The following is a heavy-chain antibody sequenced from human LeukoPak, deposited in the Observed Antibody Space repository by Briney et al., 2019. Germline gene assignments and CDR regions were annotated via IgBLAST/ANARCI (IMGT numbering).Heavy chain of an antibody. J-gene: IGHJ4*02. D-gene: IGHD2-15*01. V-gene: IGHV3-23*01. CDR1: GFTFSSYA. Sequence: GGSVRLSCAASGFTFSSYAMSWVRQAPGKGLEWVSAISGSGGSTYYADSVKGRFTISRDNKNTLFLQMNSLRAEDTAVYYCAKVCTDGSCCYWGQGTLVTVSS. CDR3: AKVCTDGSCCY. CDR2: ISGSGGST.